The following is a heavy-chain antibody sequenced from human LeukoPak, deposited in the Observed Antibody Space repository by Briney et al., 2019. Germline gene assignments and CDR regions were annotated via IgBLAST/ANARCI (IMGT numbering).Heavy chain of an antibody. Sequence: GGSLRVSGAASGFTFSSSWMHWVRQGPGKGLVWVSHANGDGSEIKYADSVKGRFTISRDNAKNTVDLQMNSLRAEDTAVYYCVYGKGYILDYWGQGNSVTVSS. D-gene: IGHD5-12*01. CDR3: VYGKGYILDY. CDR1: GFTFSSSW. CDR2: ANGDGSEI. V-gene: IGHV3-74*03. J-gene: IGHJ4*02.